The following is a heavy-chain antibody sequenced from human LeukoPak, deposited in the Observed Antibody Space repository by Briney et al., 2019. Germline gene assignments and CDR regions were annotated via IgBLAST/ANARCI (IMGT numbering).Heavy chain of an antibody. J-gene: IGHJ4*02. CDR3: ARYLAYWALSPH. D-gene: IGHD2-15*01. Sequence: GGSLRLSCAASGFTFSSYWMSWVRQAPGKGLEWVAGIQHDGSIQYYADSVKGRFAISRDDSKSTLYLQMDSLTAEDTAVYYCARYLAYWALSPHWGQGTLVTVSS. CDR2: IQHDGSIQ. V-gene: IGHV3-33*08. CDR1: GFTFSSYW.